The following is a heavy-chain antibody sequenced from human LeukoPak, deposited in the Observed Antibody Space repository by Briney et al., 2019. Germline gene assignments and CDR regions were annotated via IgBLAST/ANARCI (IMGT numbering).Heavy chain of an antibody. CDR3: ARGLRLRYFDWQPSRTYGNWFDP. Sequence: PSETLSLTCTVSAYSISSDYYWGWIRQPPGKGLEWIGSIYLSGSTYYNPSLKSRVTISVDTSKNQFSLKLSSVTAADTAVYYCARGLRLRYFDWQPSRTYGNWFDPWGQGTLVTVSS. D-gene: IGHD3-9*01. J-gene: IGHJ5*02. CDR2: IYLSGST. CDR1: AYSISSDYY. V-gene: IGHV4-38-2*02.